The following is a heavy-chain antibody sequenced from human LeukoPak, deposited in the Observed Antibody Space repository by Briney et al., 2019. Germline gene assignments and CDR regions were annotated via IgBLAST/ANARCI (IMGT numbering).Heavy chain of an antibody. J-gene: IGHJ6*02. CDR3: ARAFLRGYCSSTSCYGNGMDV. D-gene: IGHD2-2*01. V-gene: IGHV1-69*01. CDR2: IIPIFATA. CDR1: GGTFSSYA. Sequence: ASVKVSCKASGGTFSSYAISWVRQAPGQGLEWMGGIIPIFATANYAQKFQGRVTITADESTSTAYMELSSLRSEDTAVYYCARAFLRGYCSSTSCYGNGMDVWGQGTTVTVSS.